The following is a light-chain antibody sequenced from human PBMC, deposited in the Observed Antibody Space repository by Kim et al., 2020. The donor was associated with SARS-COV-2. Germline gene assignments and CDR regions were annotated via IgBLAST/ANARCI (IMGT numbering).Light chain of an antibody. CDR1: QSVSGSY. J-gene: IGKJ1*01. Sequence: EIVLTQSPGTLSLSPGERATLSCRASQSVSGSYLAWYQQKPGQAPRLLIFGASNRATGIPDRFSGSGSGTDFTLTISRLEPEYFAVYYCQQYGSSPETFGQGNKVDI. CDR2: GAS. V-gene: IGKV3-20*01. CDR3: QQYGSSPET.